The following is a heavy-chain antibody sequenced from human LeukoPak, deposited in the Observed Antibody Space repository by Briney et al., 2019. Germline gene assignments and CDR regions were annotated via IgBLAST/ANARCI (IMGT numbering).Heavy chain of an antibody. CDR2: ISTHNGNT. J-gene: IGHJ4*02. V-gene: IGHV1-18*01. CDR3: ARLDYSKYDGSDIPVTYFDY. Sequence: ASVKVSCMAFGYTFTTYGISWVRPAPGQGLEWMGWISTHNGNTNYAQKVQGRVTMTTDTSTSTAYMELRSLRSDDTAVYYCARLDYSKYDGSDIPVTYFDYWGQGTLVTVSS. D-gene: IGHD3-22*01. CDR1: GYTFTTYG.